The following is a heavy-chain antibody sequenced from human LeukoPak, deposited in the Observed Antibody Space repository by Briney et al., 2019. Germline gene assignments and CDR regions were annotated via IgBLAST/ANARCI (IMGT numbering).Heavy chain of an antibody. V-gene: IGHV4-39*01. J-gene: IGHJ4*02. CDR1: GGSISSSSYY. D-gene: IGHD6-6*01. CDR2: IYYSGST. Sequence: SETLSLTCTVSGGSISSSSYYWGWLRQPPGQGLEWIGSIYYSGSTYYNPSLKSRVTISVDTSKNQFSLKLSSVTAADTAVYYCAGDGSSSSAANYWGQGTLVTVSS. CDR3: AGDGSSSSAANY.